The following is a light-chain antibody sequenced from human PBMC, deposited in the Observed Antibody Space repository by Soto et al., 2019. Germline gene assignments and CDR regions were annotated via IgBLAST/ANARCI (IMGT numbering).Light chain of an antibody. V-gene: IGLV2-14*01. CDR2: EVS. J-gene: IGLJ3*02. Sequence: QSVLTQRASVSGSPGQTITISCTGTSSDVGGYNYLSWYQQHPGKAPKVMIYEVSNRPSGVSNRFSGSKSGNTASLTISGLQAEDEADYFCSSYTTSGTPVFGGGTKLTVL. CDR3: SSYTTSGTPV. CDR1: SSDVGGYNY.